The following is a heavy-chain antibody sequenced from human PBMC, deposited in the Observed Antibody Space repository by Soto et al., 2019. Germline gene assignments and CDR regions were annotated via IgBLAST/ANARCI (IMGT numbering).Heavy chain of an antibody. J-gene: IGHJ6*02. CDR1: GFTFSSYA. V-gene: IGHV3-30-3*01. CDR2: ISYDGSNK. D-gene: IGHD6-19*01. CDR3: ARTQWPRAYYYGMDV. Sequence: PGGSLRLSCAASGFTFSSYAMHWVRQAPGKGLEWVAVISYDGSNKYYADSVKGRFTISRDNSKNTLYLQMNSLRAEDTAVYYCARTQWPRAYYYGMDVWGQGTTVTVSS.